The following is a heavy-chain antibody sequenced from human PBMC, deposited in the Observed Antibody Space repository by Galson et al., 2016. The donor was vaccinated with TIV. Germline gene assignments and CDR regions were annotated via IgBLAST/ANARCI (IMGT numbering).Heavy chain of an antibody. J-gene: IGHJ4*02. CDR3: VRARVKHFDF. CDR2: ISRGGSNYI. V-gene: IGHV3-21*01. Sequence: VRQAPGKGLEWVSSISRGGSNYIYYADSVKGRFIISRDSAKNSLYLQMNSLRAEDTAVYYCVRARVKHFDFWGQGTLVTVSS.